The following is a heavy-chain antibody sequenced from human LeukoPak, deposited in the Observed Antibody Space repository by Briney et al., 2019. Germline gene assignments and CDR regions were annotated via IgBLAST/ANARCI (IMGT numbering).Heavy chain of an antibody. J-gene: IGHJ4*02. CDR1: GFTFSDYG. CDR3: ALDPGFYDSSGGSLDYFDY. Sequence: GSLRLSCAASGFTFSDYGMTWIRQPPGKGLEWIGEINHSGSTNYNPSLKSRVTISVDTSKNQFSLKLSSVTAADTAVYYCALDPGFYDSSGGSLDYFDYWGQGTLVTVSS. V-gene: IGHV4-34*08. CDR2: INHSGST. D-gene: IGHD3-22*01.